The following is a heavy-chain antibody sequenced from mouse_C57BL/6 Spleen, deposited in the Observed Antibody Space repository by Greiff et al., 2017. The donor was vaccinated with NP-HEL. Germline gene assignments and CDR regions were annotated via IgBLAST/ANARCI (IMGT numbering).Heavy chain of an antibody. Sequence: QFHVNQSGAELARPGASVKLSCQASGFPFPRSGLRWFTQRTGQCLSCFLLLSPISGNTYYNEKFKGKATLTADKSSSTAYMELRSLTSEDSAVYCCAKWLLQGGEFAYWGQGTLVTVSA. D-gene: IGHD2-3*01. CDR2: LSPISGNT. J-gene: IGHJ3*01. V-gene: IGHV1-81*01. CDR1: GFPFPRSG. CDR3: AKWLLQGGEFAY.